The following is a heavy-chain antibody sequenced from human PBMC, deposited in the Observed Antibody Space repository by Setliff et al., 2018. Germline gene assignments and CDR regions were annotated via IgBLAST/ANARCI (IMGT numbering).Heavy chain of an antibody. J-gene: IGHJ6*03. CDR2: IYTTVSANSVST. CDR1: GGSVGNSYY. CDR3: ARMTGFLYTDV. V-gene: IGHV4-61*09. Sequence: PSETLSLTCTVSGGSVGNSYYWSWIRQPAGKGLEWIGQIYTTVSANSVSTNYNPSLKSRVTISVDTSKNQFSLKLSSVTASDTAAYYCARMTGFLYTDVWGKGTTVTVSS. D-gene: IGHD3-3*01.